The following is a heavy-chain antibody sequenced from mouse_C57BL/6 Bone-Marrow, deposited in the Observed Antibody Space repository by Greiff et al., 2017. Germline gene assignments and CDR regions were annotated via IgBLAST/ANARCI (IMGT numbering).Heavy chain of an antibody. CDR2: IDPENGDT. Sequence: VQLQQSGAELVRPGASVKLSCTASGFNIKDDYMHWVKQRPEQGLEWIGWIDPENGDTEYASKFQGKATITADTSSNTAYLQLSSLTSADTAVYYCTTDYGSLYWYFDVWGTGTTVTVSS. CDR1: GFNIKDDY. D-gene: IGHD1-1*01. V-gene: IGHV14-4*01. CDR3: TTDYGSLYWYFDV. J-gene: IGHJ1*03.